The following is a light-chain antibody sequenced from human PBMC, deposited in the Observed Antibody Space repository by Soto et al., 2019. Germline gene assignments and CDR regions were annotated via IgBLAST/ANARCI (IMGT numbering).Light chain of an antibody. Sequence: DIVMTQSPDSLAVSLGERATINCKSSQSVLYTSNNKNYLAWYQQKPGQPPKLLIYWASTRESGVPDRFSGSGSGKDFTLTISRLQAEDVAVYYCQHYYSTPFTFGPGTKVDIK. CDR3: QHYYSTPFT. V-gene: IGKV4-1*01. CDR2: WAS. CDR1: QSVLYTSNNKNY. J-gene: IGKJ3*01.